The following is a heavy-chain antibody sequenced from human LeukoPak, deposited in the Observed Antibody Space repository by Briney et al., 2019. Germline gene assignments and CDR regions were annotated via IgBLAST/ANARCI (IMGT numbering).Heavy chain of an antibody. CDR2: MNPNSGNT. J-gene: IGHJ6*03. CDR3: ARGRIVRGGGYYYYYYMDV. Sequence: ASVTVSCKASGYTFTSYDINWVRQATGQGLEWMGWMNPNSGNTGYAQKFQGRVTMTRNTSISTAYMDLRSLRSEDTAVYYCARGRIVRGGGYYYYYYMDVWGKGTTVTVSS. V-gene: IGHV1-8*01. CDR1: GYTFTSYD. D-gene: IGHD2/OR15-2a*01.